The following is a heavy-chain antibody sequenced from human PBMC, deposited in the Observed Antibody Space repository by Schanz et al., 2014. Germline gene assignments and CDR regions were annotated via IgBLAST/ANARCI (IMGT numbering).Heavy chain of an antibody. V-gene: IGHV1-2*04. J-gene: IGHJ5*02. Sequence: VQLEQSGAEVKKPGSSVKVSCKASGGTFSSFGINWVRQAPGQGLEWMGWINPNTGGTNFAQKFQGWVTMTRDTSISTAYMEVSRLKSDDTAVYYCATLDYADSVSWGQGTLVTVSS. CDR1: GGTFSSFG. D-gene: IGHD4-17*01. CDR2: INPNTGGT. CDR3: ATLDYADSVS.